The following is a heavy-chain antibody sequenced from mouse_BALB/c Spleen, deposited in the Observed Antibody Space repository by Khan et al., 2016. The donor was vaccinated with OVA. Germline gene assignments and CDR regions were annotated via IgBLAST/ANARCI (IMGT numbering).Heavy chain of an antibody. Sequence: QVQLQQPGAELVKPGASVKLSCKASGYTFTSYYMYWVKQRPGQGLEWIGGINPSNGGTNFNEKFKSKATLTVDKSSSTAYMQLSSLTSEDSAVYYCTRGGGGATMVSWFAYWGQGTLVTVSA. V-gene: IGHV1S81*02. CDR1: GYTFTSYY. J-gene: IGHJ3*01. CDR3: TRGGGGATMVSWFAY. CDR2: INPSNGGT. D-gene: IGHD2-2*01.